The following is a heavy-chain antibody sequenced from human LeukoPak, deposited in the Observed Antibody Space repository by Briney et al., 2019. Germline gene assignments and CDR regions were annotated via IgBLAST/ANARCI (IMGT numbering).Heavy chain of an antibody. CDR2: ISGSGGST. Sequence: GGSLRLSCAASEFTFSSFDMSWVRQAPGKGLEWLSAISGSGGSTYYADSVKGRFTISRDNSKNTLYLQMNSLRAEDTAVYYCAKVRRNYYDSSGYYFEDYWGQGTLVTVSS. V-gene: IGHV3-23*01. CDR3: AKVRRNYYDSSGYYFEDY. CDR1: EFTFSSFD. D-gene: IGHD3-22*01. J-gene: IGHJ4*02.